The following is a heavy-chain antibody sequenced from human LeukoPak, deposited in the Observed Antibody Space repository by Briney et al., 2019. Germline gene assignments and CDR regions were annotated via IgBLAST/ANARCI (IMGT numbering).Heavy chain of an antibody. D-gene: IGHD6-6*01. V-gene: IGHV4-34*01. J-gene: IGHJ5*02. CDR3: ARVLDGTARPRWFDP. CDR2: INHSGST. CDR1: GGSFSGYY. Sequence: PSETLSLTCAVYGGSFSGYYWSWIRQPPGKGLEWIGEINHSGSTNYNPSLKSRVTISVDTSKNQSSLKLSSVTAADTAVYYCARVLDGTARPRWFDPWGQGTLVTVSS.